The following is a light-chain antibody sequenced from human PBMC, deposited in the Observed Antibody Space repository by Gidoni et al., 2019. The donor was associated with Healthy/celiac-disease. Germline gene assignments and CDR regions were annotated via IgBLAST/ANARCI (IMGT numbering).Light chain of an antibody. V-gene: IGLV2-14*01. Sequence: QSALTQPASVSGSPGQSITSSCTGTSSDVGGYNYVSWYQQHPGNAPKLMINKVSNRPSGVSSRFSGSKSGNTASLTISGLQAEDEADYYCSSYTSSSTRVFGGGTKLTVL. J-gene: IGLJ3*02. CDR2: KVS. CDR3: SSYTSSSTRV. CDR1: SSDVGGYNY.